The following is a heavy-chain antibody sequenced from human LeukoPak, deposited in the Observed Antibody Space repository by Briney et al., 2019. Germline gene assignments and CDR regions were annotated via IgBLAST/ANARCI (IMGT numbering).Heavy chain of an antibody. Sequence: ASVKVSCKASGGTFSSYAISWVRQAPGQGLEWMGGIIPIFGTANYAQKFQGRVTITADESTSTAYMELSSLRSEDTAVYYCARATRPYDFWSGYENWFDPWGQGTLVTVSS. CDR1: GGTFSSYA. D-gene: IGHD3-3*01. CDR3: ARATRPYDFWSGYENWFDP. CDR2: IIPIFGTA. J-gene: IGHJ5*02. V-gene: IGHV1-69*13.